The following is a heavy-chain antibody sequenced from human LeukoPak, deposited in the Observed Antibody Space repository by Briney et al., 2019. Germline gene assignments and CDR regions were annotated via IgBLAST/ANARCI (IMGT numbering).Heavy chain of an antibody. D-gene: IGHD1-7*01. Sequence: SVKVSCKASGGTFSSYAISWVRQAPGQGLEWMGRIIPVFGIANYAQKFQGRVTITADKSTSTAYMELSSLRSEDTAVYYCARGGYNWNYSGVCFDPWGQGTLVTVSS. J-gene: IGHJ5*02. V-gene: IGHV1-69*04. CDR2: IIPVFGIA. CDR1: GGTFSSYA. CDR3: ARGGYNWNYSGVCFDP.